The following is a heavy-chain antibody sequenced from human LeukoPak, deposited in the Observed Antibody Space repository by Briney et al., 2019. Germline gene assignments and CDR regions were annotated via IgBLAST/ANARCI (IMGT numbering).Heavy chain of an antibody. CDR1: GYTFTSYG. CDR2: ISAYNGNT. CDR3: AREGTAMVGDYFDY. D-gene: IGHD5-18*01. V-gene: IGHV1-18*01. J-gene: IGHJ4*02. Sequence: ASVKVSCKAPGYTFTSYGISCVRQAPGQGLEWMGWISAYNGNTNYAQKLQGRVTMTTDTSTSTAYMELRSLRSDDTAVYYCAREGTAMVGDYFDYWGQGTLVTVSS.